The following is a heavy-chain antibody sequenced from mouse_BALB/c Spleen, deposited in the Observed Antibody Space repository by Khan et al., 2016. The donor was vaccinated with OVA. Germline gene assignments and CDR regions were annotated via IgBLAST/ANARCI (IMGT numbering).Heavy chain of an antibody. D-gene: IGHD1-1*02. J-gene: IGHJ2*01. CDR3: AKGYGGDFDY. V-gene: IGHV3-2*02. CDR2: ISYSGNT. Sequence: VQLQQSGPGLVKPSQSLSLTCTVTGYSIASDYAWYWIRQFPGNQLEWMGFISYSGNTNYNPSLKSRISITRDTSKNKFFLQLNSVTSEDTATYYCAKGYGGDFDYWGQGTTLTVSS. CDR1: GYSIASDYA.